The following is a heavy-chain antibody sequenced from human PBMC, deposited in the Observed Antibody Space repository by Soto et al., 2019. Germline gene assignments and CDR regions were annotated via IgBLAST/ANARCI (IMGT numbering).Heavy chain of an antibody. D-gene: IGHD4-17*01. CDR1: GFTFSSYS. CDR3: ARDSYGDYVFYY. Sequence: GGSLRLSCAASGFTFSSYSMNWVRQAPGKGLEWVSSISSSSSYIYYADSVKGRFTISRDNAKNSLYLQMNSLRAEDTAVYYCARDSYGDYVFYYWGQGTLVTVSS. J-gene: IGHJ4*02. V-gene: IGHV3-21*01. CDR2: ISSSSSYI.